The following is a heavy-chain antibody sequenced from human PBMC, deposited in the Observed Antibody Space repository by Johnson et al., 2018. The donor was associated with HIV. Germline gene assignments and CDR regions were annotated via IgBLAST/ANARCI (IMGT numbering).Heavy chain of an antibody. CDR1: GFTFDDYA. CDR3: ANGGAARPGAFDI. J-gene: IGHJ3*02. Sequence: VQLVESGGGLVQPGRSLRLSCAASGFTFDDYAMHWVRQAPGKGLEWVSGISWNSGSIGYADSVKGRFTISRDNAKNSLYLQMNSLRAEDTAVYYCANGGAARPGAFDIWGQGTMVTVSS. V-gene: IGHV3-9*01. CDR2: ISWNSGSI. D-gene: IGHD6-6*01.